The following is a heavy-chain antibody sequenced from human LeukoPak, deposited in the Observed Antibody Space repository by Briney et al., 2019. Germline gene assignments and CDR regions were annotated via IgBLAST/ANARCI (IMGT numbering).Heavy chain of an antibody. CDR1: GFTFSSYG. D-gene: IGHD2-2*02. V-gene: IGHV3-30*18. Sequence: PGRSLRLSCAASGFTFSSYGMHWVRQAPGKGLEWVAVISYDGSNKYYTDSVKGRFAISRDNSKNTLYLQLNSLRAEDTAVYYCAKNRVPTSITPDSWGQGTLVIVSS. J-gene: IGHJ5*01. CDR3: AKNRVPTSITPDS. CDR2: ISYDGSNK.